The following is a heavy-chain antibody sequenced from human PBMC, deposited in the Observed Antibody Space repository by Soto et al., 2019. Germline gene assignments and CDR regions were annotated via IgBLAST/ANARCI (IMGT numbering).Heavy chain of an antibody. Sequence: PGGSLRLSCAASGFTFSSYSMNWVRQAPGKGLEWVSSISSSSSYIYYADSVKGRFTISRDNAKNSLYLQMNSLRAEDTAVYYCARARLVGSRESVWFDPWGQGTLVTVSS. CDR1: GFTFSSYS. D-gene: IGHD2-2*01. CDR2: ISSSSSYI. V-gene: IGHV3-21*01. CDR3: ARARLVGSRESVWFDP. J-gene: IGHJ5*02.